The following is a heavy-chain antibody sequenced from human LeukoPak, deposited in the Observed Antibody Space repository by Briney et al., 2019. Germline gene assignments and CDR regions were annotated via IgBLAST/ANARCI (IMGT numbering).Heavy chain of an antibody. V-gene: IGHV3-23*01. D-gene: IGHD1-26*01. CDR1: GFTFSTYA. CDR3: ARGRKLGAPTYFFDY. Sequence: GVSLRLSCAASGFTFSTYAMNWVRQAPGQGLEWVSGICGSGDNTYYADSVRGRFTISRDKSKSTMYLQMNSLGVEDTAIYYCARGRKLGAPTYFFDYWGQGTLVTVSS. CDR2: ICGSGDNT. J-gene: IGHJ4*02.